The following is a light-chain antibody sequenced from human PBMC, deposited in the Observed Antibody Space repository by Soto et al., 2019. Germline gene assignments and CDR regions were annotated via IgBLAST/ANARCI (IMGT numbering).Light chain of an antibody. CDR2: DAT. V-gene: IGKV1-5*01. CDR3: QQYITYWT. Sequence: IQMTQSPSTLSASVGDRVTITCRASHNIERWMAWYQQKRGRAPSLLIFDATTLHSGVPSRFSGGGSGTEFTLTINGLQPDDFATYYCQQYITYWTFGQGTKVDIK. CDR1: HNIERW. J-gene: IGKJ1*01.